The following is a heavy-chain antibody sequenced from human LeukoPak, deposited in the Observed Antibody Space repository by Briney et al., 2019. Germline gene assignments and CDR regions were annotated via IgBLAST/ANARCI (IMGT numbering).Heavy chain of an antibody. CDR2: IIPIFGTA. D-gene: IGHD5-12*01. CDR1: GGTFSSYA. V-gene: IGHV1-69*06. J-gene: IGHJ4*02. Sequence: GSSVKVSCKASGGTFSSYAISWVRQAPGQGLEWMGGIIPIFGTANYAQKSQGRVTITAVKSTSTAYMELSSLRSEDTAVYYCARDKGGYSGYVSFDYWGQGTLVTVSS. CDR3: ARDKGGYSGYVSFDY.